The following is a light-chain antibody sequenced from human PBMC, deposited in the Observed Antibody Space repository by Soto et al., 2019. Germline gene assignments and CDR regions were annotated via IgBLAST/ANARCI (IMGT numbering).Light chain of an antibody. J-gene: IGKJ1*01. V-gene: IGKV3-20*01. CDR3: QQYGDSPWT. CDR2: GVS. Sequence: EIVLTQSPGTLSLSPGERATLSCRASQSVRSTFLAWYQQKPGQAPRFLIYGVSTRATGIPDRFSGSGSGTDFTLTISRLEPEDFVVYFCQQYGDSPWTFGQGTKVEI. CDR1: QSVRSTF.